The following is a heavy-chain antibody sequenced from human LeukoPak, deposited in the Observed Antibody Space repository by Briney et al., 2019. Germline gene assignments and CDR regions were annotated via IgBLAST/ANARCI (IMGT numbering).Heavy chain of an antibody. CDR1: GFPFSDFA. V-gene: IGHV3-23*01. J-gene: IGHJ6*03. CDR2: ISGGGDNT. CDR3: AKFEGALLGNYYMDV. Sequence: GGPLSLSCAVSGFPFSDFAMSWVRQAPGPGLELVSTISGGGDNTYFADSVKGRFTISRDNSKNTLFLQMVSLRAEDTAVYYCAKFEGALLGNYYMDVWGKGTTVTVSS.